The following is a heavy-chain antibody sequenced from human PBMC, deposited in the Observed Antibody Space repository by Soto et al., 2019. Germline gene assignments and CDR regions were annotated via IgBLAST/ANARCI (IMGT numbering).Heavy chain of an antibody. D-gene: IGHD6-19*01. J-gene: IGHJ4*02. CDR2: ILHSGST. V-gene: IGHV4-39*01. CDR3: ARHAQWLIRADY. CDR1: GGSISNYNY. Sequence: QLQLQESGPGLVKPSETLSLTCTVSGGSISNYNYWGWIRQPPGKGLEWIGSILHSGSTYYNASLTSRVTISVDTSKNQFSLKLSSVIVADTAVYCCARHAQWLIRADYWGQGILVTVSS.